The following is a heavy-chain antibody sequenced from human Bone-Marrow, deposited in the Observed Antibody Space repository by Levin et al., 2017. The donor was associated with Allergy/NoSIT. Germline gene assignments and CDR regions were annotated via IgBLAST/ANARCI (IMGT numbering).Heavy chain of an antibody. CDR1: GFSLSTSGVG. V-gene: IGHV2-5*02. D-gene: IGHD3-16*02. Sequence: SGPTLVKPTQTLTLTCTFSGFSLSTSGVGVGWIRQPPGKALEWLALIYWDDDKRYSPSLKSRLTITKDTSKNQVVLTMTNMDPVDTATYYCAHRRVYDYIWGSYRFPDAFDIWGQGTMVTVSS. CDR2: IYWDDDK. CDR3: AHRRVYDYIWGSYRFPDAFDI. J-gene: IGHJ3*02.